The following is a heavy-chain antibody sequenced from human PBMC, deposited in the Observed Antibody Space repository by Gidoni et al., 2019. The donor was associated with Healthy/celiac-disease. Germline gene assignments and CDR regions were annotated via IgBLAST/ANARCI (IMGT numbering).Heavy chain of an antibody. D-gene: IGHD6-19*01. CDR3: AKEGKEDSSGWLTPRTRSGEVFGTYYFDY. CDR2: ISGSGGST. CDR1: GFTFSSYA. Sequence: EVQLLESGGGLVQPGGSLRLSCAASGFTFSSYAMSWVRQAPGKGLEWVSAISGSGGSTYYADSVKGRFTISRDNSKNTLDLQMNSLRAEDTAVYYCAKEGKEDSSGWLTPRTRSGEVFGTYYFDYWGQGTLVTVSS. V-gene: IGHV3-23*01. J-gene: IGHJ4*02.